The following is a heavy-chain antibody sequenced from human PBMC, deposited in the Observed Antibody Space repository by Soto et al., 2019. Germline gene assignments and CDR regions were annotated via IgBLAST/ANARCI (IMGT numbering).Heavy chain of an antibody. V-gene: IGHV3-23*01. CDR2: ISGSGGST. D-gene: IGHD2-2*01. Sequence: RHWCGVSGFTSRGYTSRRVSKDTGKGLEWVSAISGSGGSTYYADSVKGRFTISRDNSKNTLYLQMNSLGAEDTAVYYCAKGGRIGCSSTSCPLSNWGQGTLVTVSS. CDR3: AKGGRIGCSSTSCPLSN. CDR1: GFTSRGYT. J-gene: IGHJ4*02.